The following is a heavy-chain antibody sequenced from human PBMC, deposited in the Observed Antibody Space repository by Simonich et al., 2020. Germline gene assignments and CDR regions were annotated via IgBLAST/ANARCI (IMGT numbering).Heavy chain of an antibody. CDR1: GFTFSSYW. Sequence: EVQLVESGGGLVQPGGSLRLSCAASGFTFSSYWMHLVRQTPGKGRVWVSRNNTEGGSSSYADSVKGRFTISRDNAKNTLYMQMNSLRDEDTAVYYCARDYSNYDAFDIWGQGKMVTVSS. D-gene: IGHD4-4*01. J-gene: IGHJ3*02. CDR3: ARDYSNYDAFDI. CDR2: NNTEGGSS. V-gene: IGHV3-74*01.